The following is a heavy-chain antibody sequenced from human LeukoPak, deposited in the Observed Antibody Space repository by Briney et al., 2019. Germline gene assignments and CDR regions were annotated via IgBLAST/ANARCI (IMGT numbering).Heavy chain of an antibody. V-gene: IGHV3-30*04. CDR3: ARGPSGYHNT. J-gene: IGHJ4*02. Sequence: GGSLRLSCAASGFTFSSYAMHWVRQAPGKGLEWVTIISYDGSNKYYADSVKGRFTISRDNSKNTLYLQMNSLRAEDTAVYYCARGPSGYHNTGGQGTLVTVSS. D-gene: IGHD5-12*01. CDR2: ISYDGSNK. CDR1: GFTFSSYA.